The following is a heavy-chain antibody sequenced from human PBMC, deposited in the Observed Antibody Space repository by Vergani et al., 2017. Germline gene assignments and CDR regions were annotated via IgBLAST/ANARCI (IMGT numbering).Heavy chain of an antibody. D-gene: IGHD1-26*01. Sequence: QVQLVQSGAEVKKPGSSVQVSCKASGGTFSSYAISWVRQAPGQGLDWMGGIIPIFGTANYAQKFQGRVTITADESTSTAYMELSSLRSEDTAVYYCARAKGGSYYGDYYYGMDVWGQGTTVTVSS. CDR2: IIPIFGTA. J-gene: IGHJ6*02. V-gene: IGHV1-69*12. CDR3: ARAKGGSYYGDYYYGMDV. CDR1: GGTFSSYA.